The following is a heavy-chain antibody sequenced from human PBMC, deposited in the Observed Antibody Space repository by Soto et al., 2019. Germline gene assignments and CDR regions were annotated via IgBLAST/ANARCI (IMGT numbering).Heavy chain of an antibody. J-gene: IGHJ4*02. D-gene: IGHD1-26*01. Sequence: CGSLRLSCAASGFTFSSYLMSWFRQAPGKGLEWVARINQDGSEKYYVDSVKGRFTISRDNAKNSLYLQMNSLRAEDTAVYYCARDYPGGSYYDYWGQGTLVTVSS. V-gene: IGHV3-7*03. CDR1: GFTFSSYL. CDR2: INQDGSEK. CDR3: ARDYPGGSYYDY.